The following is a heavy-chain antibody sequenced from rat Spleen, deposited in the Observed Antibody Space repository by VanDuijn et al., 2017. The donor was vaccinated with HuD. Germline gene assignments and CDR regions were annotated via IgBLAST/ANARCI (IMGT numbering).Heavy chain of an antibody. J-gene: IGHJ3*01. D-gene: IGHD4-3*01. CDR3: TRLGGLRSWFAY. CDR1: GFTFNYYW. Sequence: EVQLVESGGGLVHPGRSLKLSCVTSGFTFNYYWMYWIRQAPGKGLEWVSSISTDGGGNPYYADSVKGRFTISRDNAKSTLYLQMNSLRSEDTATYYCTRLGGLRSWFAYWGQGALVTVSS. V-gene: IGHV5-31*01. CDR2: ISTDGGGNP.